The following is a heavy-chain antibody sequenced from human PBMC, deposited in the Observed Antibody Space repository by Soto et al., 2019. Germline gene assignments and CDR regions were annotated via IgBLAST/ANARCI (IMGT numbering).Heavy chain of an antibody. CDR3: ARSDSSSWLDAFDI. CDR1: SGSISSSNW. J-gene: IGHJ3*02. CDR2: IYHSGST. V-gene: IGHV4-4*02. Sequence: ASETLSLTCAVSSGSISSSNWWSWVRKPPGKGLEWIGEIYHSGSTNYNPSLKSRVTISVDKSKNQFSLKLSSLRSEDTAVYYCARSDSSSWLDAFDIWGQGTMVTVSS. D-gene: IGHD6-13*01.